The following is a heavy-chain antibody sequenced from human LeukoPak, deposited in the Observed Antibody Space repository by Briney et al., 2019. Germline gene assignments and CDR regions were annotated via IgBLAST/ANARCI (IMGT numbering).Heavy chain of an antibody. Sequence: SGGSLGLSCAASGFKFETYWMTWVRQAPGRGLEWVASANPDGRDKYHADSVKGRFTISRDNAKYSLYLQMNSLRAEDTAVYFCARGHYGMDGWGQGTTVIVSS. CDR2: ANPDGRDK. J-gene: IGHJ6*02. CDR3: ARGHYGMDG. CDR1: GFKFETYW. V-gene: IGHV3-7*01.